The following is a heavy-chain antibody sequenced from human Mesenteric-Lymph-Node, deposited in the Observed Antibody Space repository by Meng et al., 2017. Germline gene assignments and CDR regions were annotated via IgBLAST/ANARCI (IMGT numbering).Heavy chain of an antibody. CDR2: ISGSGGTA. J-gene: IGHJ5*02. Sequence: GESLKISCAASGFTFSTYALNWVRQAPGKGLEWVSGISGSGGTAYYPDSVKGRFTISSDNAKNSLYLQMNSLRAEDTAVYYCARALRFFGGVKNWFDPWGQGTLVTVSS. D-gene: IGHD3-16*01. V-gene: IGHV3-23*01. CDR1: GFTFSTYA. CDR3: ARALRFFGGVKNWFDP.